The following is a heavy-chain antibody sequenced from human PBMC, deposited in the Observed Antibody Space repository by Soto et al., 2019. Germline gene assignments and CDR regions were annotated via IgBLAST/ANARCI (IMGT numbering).Heavy chain of an antibody. CDR3: ATDGTVAPLDY. V-gene: IGHV1-24*01. Sequence: ASVKVSRKVSGYTLTELSMHWVRQAPGKGLECMGCFDPEDGETIYAQKFQGRVTMTEDTSTDTAYMELSSLRSEDTAVYYCATDGTVAPLDYWGQGTLVTVSS. D-gene: IGHD6-19*01. CDR2: FDPEDGET. CDR1: GYTLTELS. J-gene: IGHJ4*02.